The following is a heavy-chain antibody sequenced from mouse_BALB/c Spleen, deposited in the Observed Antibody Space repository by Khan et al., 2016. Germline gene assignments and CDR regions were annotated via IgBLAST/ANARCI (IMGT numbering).Heavy chain of an antibody. CDR1: GYTFTSYW. Sequence: QVQLQQSGAELAKPGASVKMSCKASGYTFTSYWMHWVKQRPGQGLEWIGYINPSTGYTEYNQKFRDMATLTADKSSSTAYMQLSSLKSEDSAVXYFSSLYGNYVPYALDYWGQGTSVTVSS. CDR3: SSLYGNYVPYALDY. V-gene: IGHV1-7*01. CDR2: INPSTGYT. J-gene: IGHJ4*01. D-gene: IGHD2-1*01.